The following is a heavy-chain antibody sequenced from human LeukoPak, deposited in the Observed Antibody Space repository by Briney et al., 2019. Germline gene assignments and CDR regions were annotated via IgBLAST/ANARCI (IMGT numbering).Heavy chain of an antibody. J-gene: IGHJ4*02. Sequence: ASVKVSCKASGGTFSSYAISWVRQAPGQGLEWMGRIIPILGIANCAQKFQGRVTITADKSTSTAYMELSSLRSEDTAVYYCAAMLVVINGPIGYWGQGTLVTVSS. V-gene: IGHV1-69*04. D-gene: IGHD3-22*01. CDR2: IIPILGIA. CDR3: AAMLVVINGPIGY. CDR1: GGTFSSYA.